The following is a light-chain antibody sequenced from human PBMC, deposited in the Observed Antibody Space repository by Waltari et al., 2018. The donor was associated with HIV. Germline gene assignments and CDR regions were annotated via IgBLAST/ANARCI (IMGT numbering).Light chain of an antibody. V-gene: IGKV1-5*03. CDR2: TAS. CDR3: QQYNSYWT. J-gene: IGKJ1*01. CDR1: QSISSW. Sequence: DIQMTQSPSTLSASVADRVTITCRPSQSISSWLAWYQQKPGKAPKLLIYTASSLESGVPSRFSGSGSGTEFTLTISSLQPDDFATYYCQQYNSYWTFGQGTKVEIK.